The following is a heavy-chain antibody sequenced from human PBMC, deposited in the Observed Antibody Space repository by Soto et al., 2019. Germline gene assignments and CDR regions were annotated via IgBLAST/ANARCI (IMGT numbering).Heavy chain of an antibody. CDR3: ARDTLWSGSQPGNGMDV. J-gene: IGHJ6*02. CDR2: ISYDGSNK. V-gene: IGHV3-30-3*01. Sequence: QVQLVESGGGVVQPGRSLRLSCAASGFTFSSYAMHWVRQAPGKGLEWVAVISYDGSNKYYADSVKGRFTISRDNSKNTLYLQMNSLRAEDTAVYYCARDTLWSGSQPGNGMDVWGQGTTVTVSS. CDR1: GFTFSSYA. D-gene: IGHD3-3*01.